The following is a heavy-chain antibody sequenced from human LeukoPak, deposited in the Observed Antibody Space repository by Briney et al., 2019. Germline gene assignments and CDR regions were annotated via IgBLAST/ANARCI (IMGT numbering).Heavy chain of an antibody. CDR1: GGSFSGYY. Sequence: SETLSLTCAVYGGSFSGYYWSWIRQPPGKGLEWIGYIYYSGSTNYKPSLKSRVTISVDTSKNQFSLKLSSVTAADTAVYYCARGGYYGSGNDFRFDPWGQGTLVTVSS. CDR2: IYYSGST. V-gene: IGHV4-59*01. D-gene: IGHD3-10*01. J-gene: IGHJ5*02. CDR3: ARGGYYGSGNDFRFDP.